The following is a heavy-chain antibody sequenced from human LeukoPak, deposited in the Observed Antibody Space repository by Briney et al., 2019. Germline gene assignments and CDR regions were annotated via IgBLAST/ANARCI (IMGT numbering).Heavy chain of an antibody. J-gene: IGHJ4*02. D-gene: IGHD5-18*01. CDR3: AREGERGYSYADY. Sequence: GGSLRLSCAASGFTFSSYSMKWVRQAPGKGLEWVSSVSSSSSYIYYADSVKGRFTISRDNAKNSLYLQMNSLRAEDTAVYYCAREGERGYSYADYWGQGTLVTVSS. CDR2: VSSSSSYI. V-gene: IGHV3-21*01. CDR1: GFTFSSYS.